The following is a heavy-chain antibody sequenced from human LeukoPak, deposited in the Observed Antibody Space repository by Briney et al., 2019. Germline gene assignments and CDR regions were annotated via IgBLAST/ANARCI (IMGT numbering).Heavy chain of an antibody. CDR1: GGSISSYY. CDR2: IYTSGST. D-gene: IGHD2-2*01. Sequence: SETLSLTCTVSGGSISSYYWSWIRQPAGKGLEWIGRIYTSGSTNYNPSLKSRVTMSVDTSKNQFSLNLSSVTAADTAVYYCASGGYCSSTSCYGLDAFDIWGQGTMVTVSS. V-gene: IGHV4-4*07. CDR3: ASGGYCSSTSCYGLDAFDI. J-gene: IGHJ3*02.